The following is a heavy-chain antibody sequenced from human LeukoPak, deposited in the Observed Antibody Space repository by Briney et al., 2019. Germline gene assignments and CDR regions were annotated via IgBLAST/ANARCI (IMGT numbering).Heavy chain of an antibody. CDR1: GFTFTNNW. J-gene: IGHJ5*02. Sequence: GGTLRLSCVASGFTFTNNWMTWFRQAPGKGLEWVANVNEDGSEQNYLDAVKGRFTISRDNAKNSVYLQMNSLRVEETAVYFCARGRGCIDAWGQGTMVTVSS. CDR2: VNEDGSEQ. D-gene: IGHD5-24*01. CDR3: ARGRGCIDA. V-gene: IGHV3-7*01.